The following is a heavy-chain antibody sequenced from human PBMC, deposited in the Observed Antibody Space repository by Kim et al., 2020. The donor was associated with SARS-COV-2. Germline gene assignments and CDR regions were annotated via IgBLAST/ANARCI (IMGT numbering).Heavy chain of an antibody. J-gene: IGHJ4*02. D-gene: IGHD6-19*01. Sequence: SETLSLTCAVYGGSFSGYYWSWIRQPPGKGLEWIGEINHSGSTNYNPSLKSRVTISVDTSKNQFSLKLSSVTAADTAVYYCARGRRGIAVAGTRYFDYWGQGTLVTVSS. CDR2: INHSGST. CDR1: GGSFSGYY. CDR3: ARGRRGIAVAGTRYFDY. V-gene: IGHV4-34*01.